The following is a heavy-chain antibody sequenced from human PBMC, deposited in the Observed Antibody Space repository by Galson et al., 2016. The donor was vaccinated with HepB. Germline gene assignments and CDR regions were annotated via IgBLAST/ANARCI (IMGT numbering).Heavy chain of an antibody. CDR3: ATLGGGRCDTSSCFQYFDY. V-gene: IGHV3-30*03. CDR2: ISYDGNNE. J-gene: IGHJ4*02. CDR1: GFTFSSYG. Sequence: SLRLSCAASGFTFSSYGMHWVRQAPGKGLEWVAVISYDGNNEYYADSVKGRFTISRDKSKNTVYLQMNSLRAEDTAVYYCATLGGGRCDTSSCFQYFDYWGQGTLVTVSS. D-gene: IGHD1-26*01.